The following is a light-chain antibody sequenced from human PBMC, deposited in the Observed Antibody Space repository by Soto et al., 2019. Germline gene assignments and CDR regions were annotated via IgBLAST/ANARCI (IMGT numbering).Light chain of an antibody. CDR2: DAS. V-gene: IGKV3-11*01. J-gene: IGKJ4*01. CDR1: QSVSSY. CDR3: KQRSNWLT. Sequence: EIVLTQSPATLSLSPGERATLSCRASQSVSSYLAWYQQKPGQAPRLLIYDASNMTTGIPARFSGSGSGTDFTLTISSLEPEDFAVYYCKQRSNWLTFGGGTKVEIK.